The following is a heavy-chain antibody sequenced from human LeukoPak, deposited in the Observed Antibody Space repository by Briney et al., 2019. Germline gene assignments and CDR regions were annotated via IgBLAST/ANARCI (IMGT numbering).Heavy chain of an antibody. V-gene: IGHV3-74*01. Sequence: GGSLRLSCAASGFTFSSYWMHWVRQAPGKGLVWVSRINSDGSSTSYADSVKGRFTISRDNAKNTLYLQMNSLRAEDTAVYYCASRGFRYGLIDYWGQGTLVTVSS. J-gene: IGHJ4*02. CDR3: ASRGFRYGLIDY. D-gene: IGHD5-18*01. CDR1: GFTFSSYW. CDR2: INSDGSST.